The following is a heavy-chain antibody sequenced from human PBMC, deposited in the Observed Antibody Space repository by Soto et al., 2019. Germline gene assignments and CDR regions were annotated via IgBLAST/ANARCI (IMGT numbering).Heavy chain of an antibody. D-gene: IGHD3-3*01. CDR1: GGSFSGYY. CDR3: ASRPYYDFWSGDEGSGWFDP. CDR2: INHSGST. J-gene: IGHJ5*02. Sequence: QVQLQQWGAGLLKPSETLSLTCAVYGGSFSGYYWSWIRQPPGKGLEWIGEINHSGSTNYNPSLKSRVTISVDTSKNQFSLKLSSVTAADTAVYYCASRPYYDFWSGDEGSGWFDPWGQGTLVTVSS. V-gene: IGHV4-34*01.